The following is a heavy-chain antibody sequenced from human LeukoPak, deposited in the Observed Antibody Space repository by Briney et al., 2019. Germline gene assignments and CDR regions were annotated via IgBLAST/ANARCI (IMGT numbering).Heavy chain of an antibody. CDR3: ARAGDYVNAFDI. CDR2: INPNSGGT. D-gene: IGHD4-17*01. Sequence: ASVKVSCKASGYTFTNNFMHWVRQAPGQGLEWMGWINPNSGGTNYAQKFQGRVTMTRDTSISTAYMELRSLRSDDTAVYYCARAGDYVNAFDIWGQGTMVTVSS. CDR1: GYTFTNNF. V-gene: IGHV1-2*02. J-gene: IGHJ3*02.